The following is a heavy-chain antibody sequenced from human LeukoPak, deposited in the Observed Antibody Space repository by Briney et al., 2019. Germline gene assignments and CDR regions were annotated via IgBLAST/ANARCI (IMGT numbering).Heavy chain of an antibody. V-gene: IGHV3-66*01. CDR2: IYSGGST. Sequence: GGSLRLSCAASGFTVSSNYMSWVRQAPGKGLEWVSVIYSGGSTYYADSVKGRFTISRDNSKNTLYLQMNSLRAEDTAVYYCASRVVVPAATPWGAFDIWGQGTMVTVSS. D-gene: IGHD2-2*01. CDR1: GFTVSSNY. J-gene: IGHJ3*02. CDR3: ASRVVVPAATPWGAFDI.